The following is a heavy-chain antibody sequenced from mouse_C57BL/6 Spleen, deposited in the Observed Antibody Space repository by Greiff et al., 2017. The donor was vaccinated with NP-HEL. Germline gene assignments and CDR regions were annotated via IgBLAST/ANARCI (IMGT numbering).Heavy chain of an antibody. Sequence: EVQLQQSGPELVKPGASVKISCKASGYTFTDYYMNWVKQSHGKSLEWIGDINPNNGGTSYNQKFKGKATLTVDKSSSTAYMELRSLTSEDSAVDYCARATTVVEEYFDVWGTGTTVTVSS. V-gene: IGHV1-26*01. D-gene: IGHD1-1*01. J-gene: IGHJ1*03. CDR2: INPNNGGT. CDR1: GYTFTDYY. CDR3: ARATTVVEEYFDV.